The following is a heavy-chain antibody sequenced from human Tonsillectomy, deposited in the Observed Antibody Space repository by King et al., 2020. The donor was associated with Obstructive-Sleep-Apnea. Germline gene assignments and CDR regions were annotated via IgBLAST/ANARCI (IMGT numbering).Heavy chain of an antibody. Sequence: VQLVESGGGLVQPGRSLRHSCVASGFTFDDYAMHWVRQAPGKGLEWVSGISWNSGSIGYVDSVKGRFTISRDNVKKSLYLQMNSLRVEDTALYYCAKDKDSSGWYADYWGQGTLVTVSS. CDR2: ISWNSGSI. D-gene: IGHD6-19*01. CDR3: AKDKDSSGWYADY. V-gene: IGHV3-9*01. CDR1: GFTFDDYA. J-gene: IGHJ4*02.